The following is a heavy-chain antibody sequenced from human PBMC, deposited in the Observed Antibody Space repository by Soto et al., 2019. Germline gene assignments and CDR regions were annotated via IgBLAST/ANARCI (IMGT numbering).Heavy chain of an antibody. D-gene: IGHD2-21*02. V-gene: IGHV3-74*01. J-gene: IGHJ5*02. CDR3: ARESGDWPLNWFDP. Sequence: VHLVESGGGLVQPGGSLRLSCAASGFNFSNHWMHWVRQRPGEGLVWVSRITGDGKSKAYAESVKGRFAISRDNAKNTLYLPVNGLTAEDTAVYYCARESGDWPLNWFDPWGQGTLVTVSS. CDR1: GFNFSNHW. CDR2: ITGDGKSK.